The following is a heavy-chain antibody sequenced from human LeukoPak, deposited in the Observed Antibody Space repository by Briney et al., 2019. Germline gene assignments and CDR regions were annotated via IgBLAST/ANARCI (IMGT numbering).Heavy chain of an antibody. CDR2: IYSDNT. J-gene: IGHJ4*02. D-gene: IGHD6-19*01. CDR1: GSTVSSHS. V-gene: IGHV3-53*05. CDR3: AKELRPYSCGWLSYFDY. Sequence: GGSLTLSCTVSGSTVSSHSMSWVRQAPGKGLEWSSFIYSDNTHYSDSVHGRFTISRDNSKNSLYLQKNSLRAEDTALYYCAKELRPYSCGWLSYFDYWGQGTLVTVSS.